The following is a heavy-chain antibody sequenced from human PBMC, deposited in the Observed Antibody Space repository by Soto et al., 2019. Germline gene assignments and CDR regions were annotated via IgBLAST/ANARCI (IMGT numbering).Heavy chain of an antibody. D-gene: IGHD2-21*01. CDR2: LIPIFGTA. CDR3: ARCGSAFGLCNEF. J-gene: IGHJ3*01. CDR1: GGLFSSYA. V-gene: IGHV1-69*01. Sequence: QEQMVQSGAEVKKPGSSVKVSCKASGGLFSSYAISWVRQAPGQGLEWMGGLIPIFGTANYAQKFQGRVTMTATESANTAYSELNRLRCEHKSMYYGARCGSAFGLCNEFWGQGTMVTVS.